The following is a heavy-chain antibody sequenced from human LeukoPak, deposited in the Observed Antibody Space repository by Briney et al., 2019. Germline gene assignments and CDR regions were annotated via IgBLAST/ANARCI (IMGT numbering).Heavy chain of an antibody. V-gene: IGHV3-23*01. Sequence: GGSLRLSCAASGFTFSSIAMSWVRQAPGKGLERVSGISGSGGTTYYADSVKGRFTISRDNSKNTLYLQMNSLRDEDTAVYYCAKDVKWELPFDYWGQGTLVTVSS. CDR3: AKDVKWELPFDY. CDR2: ISGSGGTT. J-gene: IGHJ4*02. CDR1: GFTFSSIA. D-gene: IGHD1-26*01.